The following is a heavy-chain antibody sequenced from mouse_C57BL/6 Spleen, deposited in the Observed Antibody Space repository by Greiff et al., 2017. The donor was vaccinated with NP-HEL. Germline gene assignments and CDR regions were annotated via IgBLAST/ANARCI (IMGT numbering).Heavy chain of an antibody. J-gene: IGHJ2*01. V-gene: IGHV1-69*01. CDR2: IDPSDSYT. CDR1: GYTFTSYW. Sequence: QVQLQQPGAELVMPGASVKLSCKASGYTFTSYWMHWVKQRPGQGLEWIGEIDPSDSYTNYNQKFKGKSTLTVDKSSSTAYMQLSSLTSESCAVYYCARQGPDNYGGSYDYWGQGTTLTVSS. CDR3: ARQGPDNYGGSYDY. D-gene: IGHD1-1*01.